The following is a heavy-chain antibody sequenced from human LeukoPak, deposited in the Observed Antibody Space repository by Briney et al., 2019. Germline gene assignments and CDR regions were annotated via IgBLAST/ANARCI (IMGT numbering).Heavy chain of an antibody. Sequence: GGSLRLSCAASGFTFADYAMHWVRQAPGKGLEWVSTITWNGGDMGYADSVKGRFTISRDNAKNSLYLQMNSLRAEDTALYYCAKGFSSGRAEFDYWGQGTLVTVSS. V-gene: IGHV3-9*01. D-gene: IGHD3-22*01. CDR2: ITWNGGDM. J-gene: IGHJ4*02. CDR3: AKGFSSGRAEFDY. CDR1: GFTFADYA.